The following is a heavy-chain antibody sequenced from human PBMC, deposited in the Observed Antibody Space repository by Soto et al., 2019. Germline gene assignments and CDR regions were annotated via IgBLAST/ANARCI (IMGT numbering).Heavy chain of an antibody. J-gene: IGHJ6*02. D-gene: IGHD3-22*01. Sequence: QVQLVLSGAEVKKPGSSVKVSCKASGGTFSSYAISWVRQAPGQGLEWMGGIIPIFGTANYAQKFQGRVTITADESTSTAYMELSSLRSEDTAVYYCARTMIVVASIYYYYGMDVWGQGTTVTVSS. V-gene: IGHV1-69*01. CDR2: IIPIFGTA. CDR1: GGTFSSYA. CDR3: ARTMIVVASIYYYYGMDV.